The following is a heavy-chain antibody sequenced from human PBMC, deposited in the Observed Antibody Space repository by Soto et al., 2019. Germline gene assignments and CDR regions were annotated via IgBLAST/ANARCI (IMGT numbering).Heavy chain of an antibody. CDR3: ARGRRTGATTYYYYGMDV. Sequence: PSETLSLTCAVSGGSISSSNWWSWVRQPPGKGLEWIGEIYHSESTNYNPSLKSRVTISVDKSKNQFSLKLSSVTAADTAVYYCARGRRTGATTYYYYGMDVWGQGTTVTVSS. CDR1: GGSISSSNW. J-gene: IGHJ6*02. V-gene: IGHV4-4*02. D-gene: IGHD1-26*01. CDR2: IYHSEST.